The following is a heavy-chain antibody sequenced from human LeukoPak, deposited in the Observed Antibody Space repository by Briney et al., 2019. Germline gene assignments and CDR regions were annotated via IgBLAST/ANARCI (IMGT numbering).Heavy chain of an antibody. V-gene: IGHV3-21*01. D-gene: IGHD6-13*01. CDR2: ISSGSDYM. J-gene: IGHJ6*02. CDR3: GGEFSSSPASMDV. Sequence: GGSLRLSCAASGFTFSTSRMEWGRQAPGEGLEWVSSISSGSDYMYYADSVKGRFTISRDNAKNSLYLQMSSLRAEDTAVYYCGGEFSSSPASMDVWGRGTTVTVSS. CDR1: GFTFSTSR.